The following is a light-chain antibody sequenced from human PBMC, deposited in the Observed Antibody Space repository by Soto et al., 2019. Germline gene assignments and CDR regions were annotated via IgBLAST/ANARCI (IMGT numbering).Light chain of an antibody. CDR1: QTISSN. J-gene: IGKJ4*01. CDR3: QQYDNWPLT. Sequence: DIVMTQSPATLSLSPGERAALSCRASQTISSNLAWYQQKPGQPPRLLIYGASTRATGVPARISGGGSGSEFTLTISSLQSEDFAVYYCQQYDNWPLTFGGGTKVDIK. CDR2: GAS. V-gene: IGKV3-15*01.